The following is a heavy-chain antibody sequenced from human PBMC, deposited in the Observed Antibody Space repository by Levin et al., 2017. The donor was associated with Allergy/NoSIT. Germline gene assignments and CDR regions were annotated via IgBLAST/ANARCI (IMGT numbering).Heavy chain of an antibody. Sequence: ASVKVSCKASGYTFTSYGISWVRQAPGQGLEWMGWISAYNGNTNYAQKLQGRVTMTTDTSTSTAYMELRSLRSDDTAVYYCARDRCSGGSGRHYYYYYGMDVWGQGTTVTVSS. CDR1: GYTFTSYG. D-gene: IGHD2-15*01. CDR2: ISAYNGNT. J-gene: IGHJ6*02. V-gene: IGHV1-18*01. CDR3: ARDRCSGGSGRHYYYYYGMDV.